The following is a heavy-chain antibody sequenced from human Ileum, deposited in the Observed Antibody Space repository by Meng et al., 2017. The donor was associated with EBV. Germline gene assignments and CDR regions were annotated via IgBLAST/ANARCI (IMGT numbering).Heavy chain of an antibody. J-gene: IGHJ5*01. V-gene: IGHV4-4*02. Sequence: QESGPVMRRPSRTLALACTVASVSSSRIRWWNWARRPPRKWLEWIGDIDHGGDTNYTPSLKSRVTISLDNSNNPFSLQMSSVTAADTAVYYCARDPLPVPGRNIASWGQGTLVTVSS. CDR3: ARDPLPVPGRNIAS. CDR2: IDHGGDT. CDR1: SVSSSRIRW. D-gene: IGHD6-19*01.